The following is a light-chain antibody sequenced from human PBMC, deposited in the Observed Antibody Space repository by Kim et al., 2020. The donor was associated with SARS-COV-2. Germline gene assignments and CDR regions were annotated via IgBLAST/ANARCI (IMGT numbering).Light chain of an antibody. CDR1: SHDVGGYNY. V-gene: IGLV2-11*01. CDR2: EVS. CDR3: CSYAGSYTLYV. J-gene: IGLJ1*01. Sequence: VTNSCTGTSHDVGGYNYVSWYQQHPGKAPKLMIYEVSKRPSGVPDRFSGSKSGNTASLTISGLQAEDEADYYCCSYAGSYTLYVFGTGTKVTVL.